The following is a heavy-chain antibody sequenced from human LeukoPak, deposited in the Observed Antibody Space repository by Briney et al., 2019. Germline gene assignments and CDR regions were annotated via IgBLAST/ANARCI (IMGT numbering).Heavy chain of an antibody. J-gene: IGHJ4*02. CDR2: IFGGGTT. Sequence: PGRSLRLSCAASGFTVGSNYMNWVRQAPGKGLESVSVIFGGGTTYYADSVKGRFTISRDSSENTLYLQMNSLRADDTAVYYCARGIVATIQDYWGQGTLVTVSS. D-gene: IGHD5-12*01. CDR1: GFTVGSNY. V-gene: IGHV3-66*01. CDR3: ARGIVATIQDY.